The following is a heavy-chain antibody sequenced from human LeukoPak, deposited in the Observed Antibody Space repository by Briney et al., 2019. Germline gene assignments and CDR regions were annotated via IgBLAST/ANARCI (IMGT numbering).Heavy chain of an antibody. V-gene: IGHV1-18*01. J-gene: IGHJ4*02. CDR2: ISGGKGDT. Sequence: ASVKVSCKASGYTFSRHGMTWVRQAPGQGLEWMGWISGGKGDTKYAQYLQGRVTMTTEANTAYMELRSLTSDDTVVYYCMRGTWGVVLDYWGQGTPVTVSS. CDR3: MRGTWGVVLDY. CDR1: GYTFSRHG. D-gene: IGHD3-3*01.